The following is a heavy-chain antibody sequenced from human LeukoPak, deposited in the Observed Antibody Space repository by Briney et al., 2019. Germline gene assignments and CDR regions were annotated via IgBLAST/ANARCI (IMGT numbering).Heavy chain of an antibody. CDR2: IRYDGSDK. CDR1: GFTFSTYG. V-gene: IGHV3-30*02. CDR3: AKDALQSGTYPTLDY. D-gene: IGHD3-10*01. J-gene: IGHJ4*02. Sequence: GGSLRLSCAASGFTFSTYGMHWVRQAPGKGLEWVAFIRYDGSDKYYADSVKGRFTISRDNSKNTLYLQMNSLRAEDTAVYYCAKDALQSGTYPTLDYWGQGILVTVS.